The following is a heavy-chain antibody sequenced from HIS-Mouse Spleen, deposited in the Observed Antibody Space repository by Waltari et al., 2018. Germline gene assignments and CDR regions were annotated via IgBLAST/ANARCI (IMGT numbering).Heavy chain of an antibody. D-gene: IGHD6-19*01. Sequence: QVQLQQSGPGLVKPSQTLSLPCAISGDSVSSNSAAWNWIRQSPSRGLEWLGRKYYRAKWDNDYAVSVKSRITINPDTSKNQFSLQLNSVTPEDTAVYYCARWAVSSGWYFDYWGQGTLVTVSS. CDR2: KYYRAKWDN. CDR3: ARWAVSSGWYFDY. J-gene: IGHJ4*02. CDR1: GDSVSSNSAA. V-gene: IGHV6-1*01.